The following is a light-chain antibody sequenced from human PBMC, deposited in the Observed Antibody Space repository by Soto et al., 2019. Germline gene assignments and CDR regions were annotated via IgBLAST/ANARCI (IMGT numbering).Light chain of an antibody. V-gene: IGKV1-33*01. CDR3: QQNDNLRWT. CDR2: DAS. CDR1: QDISTF. J-gene: IGKJ1*01. Sequence: DIQLTQSPSSLSASVGDRVTITCQACQDISTFLNWYQQKPGKAPNLLIYDASELQTGVASRFSGSGSGTDFTFTINSLQPEDIATYYCQQNDNLRWTFGQGTKVDIK.